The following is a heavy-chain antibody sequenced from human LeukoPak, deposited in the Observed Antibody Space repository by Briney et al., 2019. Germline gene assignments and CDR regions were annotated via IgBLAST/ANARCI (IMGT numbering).Heavy chain of an antibody. CDR1: GFTFGSHW. J-gene: IGHJ4*02. Sequence: GGSLRLSCAASGFTFGSHWMGWVRQAPGKGLEWVANIKQDGSEKYSVDSVKARFTISRDNAKNSVYLQMNSLRADDTAVYYCVRENSYQLAYTLDFWGQGILVTVSS. CDR2: IKQDGSEK. CDR3: VRENSYQLAYTLDF. D-gene: IGHD2-2*01. V-gene: IGHV3-7*01.